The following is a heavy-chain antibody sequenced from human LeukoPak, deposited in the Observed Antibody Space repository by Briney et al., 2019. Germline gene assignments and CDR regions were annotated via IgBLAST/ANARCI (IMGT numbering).Heavy chain of an antibody. CDR3: ARGAQYSYGWSY. D-gene: IGHD5-18*01. CDR1: GGTFSSYA. CDR2: IIPIFGTA. J-gene: IGHJ4*02. V-gene: IGHV1-69*01. Sequence: SVNVSCKASGGTFSSYAISWVRQAPGQGLEWMGGIIPIFGTANYAQKFQGRVTITADESTSTAYMELSSLRSEDTAVYYCARGAQYSYGWSYWGQGTLVIVSS.